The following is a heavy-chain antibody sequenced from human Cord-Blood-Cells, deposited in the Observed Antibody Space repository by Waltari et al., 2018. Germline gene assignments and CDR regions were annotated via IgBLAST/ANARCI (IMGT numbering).Heavy chain of an antibody. V-gene: IGHV1-18*01. Sequence: QVQLVQSGAEVKKPGASVKVSCKASGYTFTSYGISWVRQAPGQGLEWMGWISAYNGNTNYAQKLRGRATMTKDQSRGTAYMERGSLSSDEPAVYYWARDEAGGGSYYYYYYGMDVWGQGTTVTVSS. CDR1: GYTFTSYG. D-gene: IGHD1-26*01. CDR3: ARDEAGGGSYYYYYYGMDV. J-gene: IGHJ6*02. CDR2: ISAYNGNT.